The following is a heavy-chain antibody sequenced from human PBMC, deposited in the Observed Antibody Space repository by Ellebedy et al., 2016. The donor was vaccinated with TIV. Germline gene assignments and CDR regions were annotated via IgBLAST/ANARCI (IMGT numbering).Heavy chain of an antibody. J-gene: IGHJ4*02. CDR3: ARGRREYDY. CDR2: IWYDGSNK. Sequence: GESLKISCAASGFTFSSYGMHWVRQAPGKGLEWVAVIWYDGSNKYYADSVKGRFTISRDNSKNTLYLQMNSLRAEDTAVYYCARGRREYDYWGQGTLVTVSS. CDR1: GFTFSSYG. D-gene: IGHD2/OR15-2a*01. V-gene: IGHV3-30*19.